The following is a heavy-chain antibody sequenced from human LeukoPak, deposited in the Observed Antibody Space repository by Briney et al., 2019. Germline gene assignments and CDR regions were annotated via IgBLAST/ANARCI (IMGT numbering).Heavy chain of an antibody. J-gene: IGHJ4*02. Sequence: GGSLRLSCAASGFTFSSYWMSWVRQAPGKGLEWVSYISSSGSTIYYADSVKGRFTISRDNAKNSLYLQMNSLRAEDTAVYYCAREAYSSSSLDYWGQGTLVTVSS. V-gene: IGHV3-48*04. CDR1: GFTFSSYW. D-gene: IGHD6-13*01. CDR3: AREAYSSSSLDY. CDR2: ISSSGSTI.